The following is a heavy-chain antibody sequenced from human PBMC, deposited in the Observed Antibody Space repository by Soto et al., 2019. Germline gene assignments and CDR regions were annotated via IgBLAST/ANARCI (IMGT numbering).Heavy chain of an antibody. V-gene: IGHV6-1*01. J-gene: IGHJ5*02. CDR3: EREGDYSIGYYDCWFDP. Sequence: QTLSLTCAISGDSVSSNSAAWNWIRQSQSRGLEWLGRTYYRSKWYNDYAVSVKSRITINPDTSKNQFPLQLNSGTPEGAAGDYSEREGDYSIGYYDCWFDPWGQGTLVTVSS. D-gene: IGHD3-22*01. CDR1: GDSVSSNSAA. CDR2: TYYRSKWYN.